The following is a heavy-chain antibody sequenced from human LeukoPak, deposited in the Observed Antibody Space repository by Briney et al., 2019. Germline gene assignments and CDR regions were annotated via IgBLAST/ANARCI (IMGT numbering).Heavy chain of an antibody. CDR1: GFTFSTYG. J-gene: IGHJ4*02. D-gene: IGHD3-3*01. CDR3: AKERSYLEWPTSLDY. CDR2: ISYDGSNK. Sequence: GGSLRLSCAASGFTFSTYGMHWVRQAPGKGLEWVAVISYDGSNKYYADSVKGRFTISRDNSKNTLYLQMNSLRVEDTSVYYCAKERSYLEWPTSLDYWGQGTLVTVSS. V-gene: IGHV3-30*18.